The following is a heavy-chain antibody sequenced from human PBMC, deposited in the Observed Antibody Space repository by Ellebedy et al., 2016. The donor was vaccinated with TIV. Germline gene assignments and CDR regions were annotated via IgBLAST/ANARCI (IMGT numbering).Heavy chain of an antibody. Sequence: GSLRLXXTVSGGSISSYYWSWIRQPPGKGLEWIGYIYYSGSTNYNPSLKSRVTISVDTSKNQFSLKLSSVTAADTAVYYCARSQGGICSSTSCYHSMDVWGQGTTVTVSS. CDR1: GGSISSYY. CDR3: ARSQGGICSSTSCYHSMDV. V-gene: IGHV4-59*01. CDR2: IYYSGST. J-gene: IGHJ6*02. D-gene: IGHD2-2*01.